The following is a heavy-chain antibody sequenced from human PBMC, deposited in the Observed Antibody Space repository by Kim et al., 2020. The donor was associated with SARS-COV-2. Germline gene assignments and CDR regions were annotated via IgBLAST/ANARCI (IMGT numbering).Heavy chain of an antibody. V-gene: IGHV1-18*01. CDR2: GRT. CDR3: ARDCDYNVDY. J-gene: IGHJ4*02. Sequence: GRTNYGQKVQGRLAVTTDASTTPAYMELRSLQSDDTAVYYCARDCDYNVDYWGQGTLVTVSS. D-gene: IGHD4-17*01.